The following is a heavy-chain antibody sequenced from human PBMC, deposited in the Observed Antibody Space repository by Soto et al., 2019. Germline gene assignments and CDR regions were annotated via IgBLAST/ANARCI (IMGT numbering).Heavy chain of an antibody. CDR3: ARLAPYYYDSSGYYNAFDI. Sequence: EVQLVESGGGLIQPGGSLRLSCAASGFTVSSNYMSWVRQAPGKGLEWVSVIYSGGSTYYADSVKGRFTISRDNSKNTLYLQMNSLRDEDTAVYYCARLAPYYYDSSGYYNAFDIWGQGTMVTVSS. V-gene: IGHV3-53*01. CDR1: GFTVSSNY. D-gene: IGHD3-22*01. CDR2: IYSGGST. J-gene: IGHJ3*02.